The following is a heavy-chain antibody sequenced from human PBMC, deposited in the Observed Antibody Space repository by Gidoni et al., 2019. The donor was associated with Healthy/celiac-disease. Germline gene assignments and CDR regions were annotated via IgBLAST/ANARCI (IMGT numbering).Heavy chain of an antibody. V-gene: IGHV4-39*01. Sequence: QLHLQESGPGLVKPSGTLSLTCTGPGGSISSSSYYWGWIRPPPGKGLEWIGCIDYSGSTDHNPSLKSRVTISVDTSKNQFSLKLSSVTAADTAVYYCARHSIVVVTAMDFDYWGQGTLVTVSS. CDR1: GGSISSSSYY. D-gene: IGHD2-21*02. CDR2: IDYSGST. J-gene: IGHJ4*02. CDR3: ARHSIVVVTAMDFDY.